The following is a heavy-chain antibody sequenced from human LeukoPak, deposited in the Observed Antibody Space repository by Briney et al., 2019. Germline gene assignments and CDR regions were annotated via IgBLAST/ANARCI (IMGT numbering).Heavy chain of an antibody. CDR3: ARDWRLDWFDP. D-gene: IGHD3-3*01. CDR1: GYTFTSYD. V-gene: IGHV1-8*03. J-gene: IGHJ5*02. Sequence: ASVKVSCKASGYTFTSYDINWVRQATGQGLEWMGWMNPNSGNTGYAQKFQGRVTITRNTSISTAYMELSSLRSEDTAVYYCARDWRLDWFDPWGQGTLVTVSS. CDR2: MNPNSGNT.